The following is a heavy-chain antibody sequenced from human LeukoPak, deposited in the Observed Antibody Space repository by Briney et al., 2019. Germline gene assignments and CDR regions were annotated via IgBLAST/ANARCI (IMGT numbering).Heavy chain of an antibody. CDR1: GFTFSSYA. V-gene: IGHV3-23*01. D-gene: IGHD6-13*01. Sequence: PGGSLRLSCAASGFTFSSYAMSWVRQAPGKGLEWVSAISGSGGSTYYADSVKGRFTISRDNSKNTLYLQMNSLRAEDTAVYYCAKRRGIAAAGKSYYFDYWGQGTLVTVSS. J-gene: IGHJ4*02. CDR2: ISGSGGST. CDR3: AKRRGIAAAGKSYYFDY.